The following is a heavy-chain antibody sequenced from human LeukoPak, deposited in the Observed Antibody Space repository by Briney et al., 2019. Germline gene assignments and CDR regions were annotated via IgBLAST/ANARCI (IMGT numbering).Heavy chain of an antibody. V-gene: IGHV3-7*01. Sequence: GGSLRVSCAASGFTFISYWMSWVRQALGKGLEWVANIKQDGSEKYYVDSVKGRFTISRDNAKNSLYLQMNSLRAEDTAVYYCARVLEATTSPNFDYWGQGTLVTVSS. CDR2: IKQDGSEK. J-gene: IGHJ4*02. D-gene: IGHD5-12*01. CDR3: ARVLEATTSPNFDY. CDR1: GFTFISYW.